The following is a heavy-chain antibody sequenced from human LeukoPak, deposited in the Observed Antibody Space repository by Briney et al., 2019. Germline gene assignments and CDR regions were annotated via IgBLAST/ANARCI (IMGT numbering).Heavy chain of an antibody. CDR1: GYSISSGYY. CDR3: ARDPPYYYDSSGYYGNPNRKTDY. D-gene: IGHD3-22*01. CDR2: IYHSGST. J-gene: IGHJ4*02. Sequence: SETLSLTCTVSGYSISSGYYWGWIRQPPGKGLEWIGSIYHSGSTYYNPSLKSRVTISVDTSKNQFSLKLSSVTAADTAVYYCARDPPYYYDSSGYYGNPNRKTDYWGQGTLVTVSS. V-gene: IGHV4-38-2*02.